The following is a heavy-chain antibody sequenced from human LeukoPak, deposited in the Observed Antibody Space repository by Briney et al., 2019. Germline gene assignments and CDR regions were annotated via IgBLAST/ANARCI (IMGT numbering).Heavy chain of an antibody. D-gene: IGHD3-3*01. V-gene: IGHV4-59*01. CDR3: ARGGDFWSDGFDP. J-gene: IGHJ5*02. CDR1: GGSISGYY. Sequence: NPSETLSLTCTVSGGSISGYYWNWIRQPPGKGLEWIGYIYNSGSTNYNPSLKSRVAISVDTSKNQFSLKLSSVTAADTAVYYCARGGDFWSDGFDPWGQGTLVTVSS. CDR2: IYNSGST.